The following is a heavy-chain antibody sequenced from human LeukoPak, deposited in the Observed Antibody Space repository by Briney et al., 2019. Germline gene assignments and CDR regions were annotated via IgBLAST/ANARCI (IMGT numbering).Heavy chain of an antibody. V-gene: IGHV3-48*02. CDR2: ISSTSSTI. Sequence: GGSLRLSCAASGFTFTTYTMNWVRQAPEKGLEWISYISSTSSTIEYADSVKGRFTISRDNAKNSLYLQMNSLRDEDTAVYYCARSRGNDYWGQGTLVTVSS. CDR1: GFTFTTYT. J-gene: IGHJ4*02. CDR3: ARSRGNDY.